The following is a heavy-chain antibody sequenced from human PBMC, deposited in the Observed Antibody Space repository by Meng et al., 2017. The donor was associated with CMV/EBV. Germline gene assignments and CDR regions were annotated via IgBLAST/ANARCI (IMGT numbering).Heavy chain of an antibody. CDR1: GGTCSSYA. V-gene: IGHV1-69*05. CDR3: AREGAAASFDY. J-gene: IGHJ4*02. Sequence: CKASGGTCSSYAISWVRQAPGQGLEWMGGIIPIFGTANYAQKFQGRVTITTDESTSTAYMELSSLRSEDTAVYYCAREGAAASFDYWGQGTLVTVSS. CDR2: IIPIFGTA. D-gene: IGHD6-13*01.